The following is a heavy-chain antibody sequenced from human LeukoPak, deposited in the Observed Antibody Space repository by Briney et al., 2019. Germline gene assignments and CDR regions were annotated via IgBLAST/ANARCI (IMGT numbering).Heavy chain of an antibody. V-gene: IGHV1-2*02. J-gene: IGHJ4*02. CDR1: GNIFSDYY. D-gene: IGHD2-21*01. CDR2: ISRRSGAP. CDR3: VSWSGGNSDVASFDY. Sequence: GASVKVSCKASGNIFSDYYMRWVRQAPGRGFEWMEWISRRSGAPKIAEKFQGRVPLTRDTSISTDYVELANRASDDTAVYSCVSWSGGNSDVASFDYGGQGTLVIVSS.